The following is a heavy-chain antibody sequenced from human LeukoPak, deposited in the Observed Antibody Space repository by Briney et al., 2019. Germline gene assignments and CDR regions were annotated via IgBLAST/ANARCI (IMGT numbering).Heavy chain of an antibody. V-gene: IGHV3-7*01. CDR2: IKQDGSAK. Sequence: PGGSLRLSCAASGFTFNRYWMSWVRQAPGKELQWVANIKQDGSAKYYVDSVKGRFTISRDNAKNSLYLQMNSLRAEDTAVYYCARDYGGSSPFDYWGQGTLVTVSS. D-gene: IGHD4-23*01. CDR1: GFTFNRYW. J-gene: IGHJ4*02. CDR3: ARDYGGSSPFDY.